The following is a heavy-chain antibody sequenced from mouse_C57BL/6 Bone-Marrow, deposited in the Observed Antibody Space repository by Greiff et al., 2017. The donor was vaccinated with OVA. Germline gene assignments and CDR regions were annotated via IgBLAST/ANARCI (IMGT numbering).Heavy chain of an antibody. CDR3: AVYYGSSYLYYYAMDY. D-gene: IGHD1-1*01. Sequence: QVQLQQPGAELVKPGASVKMSCKASGYTFTSYWITWVKQRPGQGLEWIGDIYPGSGSTNYNEKFKSKATLTVDTSSSTAYMQLSSLTSEDSAVYYCAVYYGSSYLYYYAMDYGGQGTSVTVSS. CDR1: GYTFTSYW. V-gene: IGHV1-55*01. J-gene: IGHJ4*01. CDR2: IYPGSGST.